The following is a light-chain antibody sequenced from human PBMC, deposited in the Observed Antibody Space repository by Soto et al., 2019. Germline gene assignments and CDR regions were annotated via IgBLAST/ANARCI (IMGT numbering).Light chain of an antibody. CDR2: SNY. CDR3: SAWDASLNGYV. J-gene: IGLJ1*01. Sequence: QSVLTQPPSASGTPGQRLTISCSGSSSNIGSKTVNWYQQLPGTAAKLLIYSNYQRPSGVPDRFSGSKSGTSASLAISGLQSEDEADYYCSAWDASLNGYVFGTGTKLTVL. CDR1: SSNIGSKT. V-gene: IGLV1-44*01.